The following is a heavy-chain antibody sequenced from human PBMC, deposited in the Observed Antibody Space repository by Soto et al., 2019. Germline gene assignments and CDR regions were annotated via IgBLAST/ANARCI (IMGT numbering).Heavy chain of an antibody. Sequence: QVQLVESGGGVIQPGRSLRLSCAASGFTFNTYGMHWVRQAPGKGLEWVAVISYDGRDKKHADSVKGRFTISRDNSKNTLFLQRNSLRAEDTDMYYCAKDGSMLGADYYFDYWGQGTLVTVSS. CDR1: GFTFNTYG. CDR3: AKDGSMLGADYYFDY. J-gene: IGHJ4*02. CDR2: ISYDGRDK. D-gene: IGHD1-26*01. V-gene: IGHV3-30*18.